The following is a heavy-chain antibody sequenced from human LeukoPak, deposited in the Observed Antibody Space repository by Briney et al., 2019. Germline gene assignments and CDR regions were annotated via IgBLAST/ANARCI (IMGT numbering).Heavy chain of an antibody. CDR1: GFTFIGHA. CDR3: AKSMGVASHSYYYYAVDD. D-gene: IGHD6-19*01. J-gene: IGHJ6*02. V-gene: IGHV3-23*01. CDR2: ISGGGVTT. Sequence: GGSLRLSCAASGFTFIGHAMNWVRQAPGKGLEWVSGISGGGVTTYYADSVKGRFTISRDNSQNTLYLHMNSLRAEDTAVYYCAKSMGVASHSYYYYAVDDWGQGTTVTVSS.